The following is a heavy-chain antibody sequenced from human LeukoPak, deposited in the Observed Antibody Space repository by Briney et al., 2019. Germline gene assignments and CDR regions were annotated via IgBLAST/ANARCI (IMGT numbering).Heavy chain of an antibody. D-gene: IGHD6-19*01. Sequence: PGGSLRLSCAASGSTFSSYAMSWVRQAPGKGVEWVSGISGSGGETYYADSGKGRLTISRDKSKNSMYLQRNSLRAEDTAVYHCAKGGLIAVAGPYFDYWGQGTLVTVSS. CDR2: ISGSGGET. J-gene: IGHJ4*02. V-gene: IGHV3-23*01. CDR1: GSTFSSYA. CDR3: AKGGLIAVAGPYFDY.